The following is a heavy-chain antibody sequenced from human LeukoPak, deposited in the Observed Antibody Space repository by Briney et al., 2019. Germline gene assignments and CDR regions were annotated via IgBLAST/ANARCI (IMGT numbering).Heavy chain of an antibody. V-gene: IGHV4-59*01. CDR2: IYYSGST. J-gene: IGHJ4*02. CDR1: GGSISNYY. CDR3: ARGGVWELLDY. Sequence: SETLSLTCTVSGGSISNYYWSWIRQPPGKGLEWIGNIYYSGSTNYNPSLKSRVTLSLDTSKNQFSLKLSSVTAADTAVYYCARGGVWELLDYWGQGTLVTVFS. D-gene: IGHD1-26*01.